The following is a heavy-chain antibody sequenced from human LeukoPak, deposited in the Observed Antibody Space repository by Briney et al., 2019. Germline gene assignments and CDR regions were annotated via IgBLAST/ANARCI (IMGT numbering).Heavy chain of an antibody. Sequence: PGGSLRLSCAASGFTFSDYYMSWIRQAPGKGLVWVSVIYSGGSTYYADSVKGRFTISRDNSKNTLYLQMNSLRAEDTAVYYCATQRPGIAARPFDYWGQGTLVTVSS. CDR1: GFTFSDYY. V-gene: IGHV3-53*01. CDR2: IYSGGST. D-gene: IGHD6-13*01. CDR3: ATQRPGIAARPFDY. J-gene: IGHJ4*02.